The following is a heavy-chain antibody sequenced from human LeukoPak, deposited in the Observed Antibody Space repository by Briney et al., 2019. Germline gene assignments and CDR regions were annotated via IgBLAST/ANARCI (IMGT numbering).Heavy chain of an antibody. CDR2: IYTSGST. Sequence: SQTLSLTCTVSGGSISSGSYYWSWIRQPAGKGLEWIGRIYTSGSTNYNPSLKSRVTISVDTSKNQFSLKLSSVTAADTAVYYCAREGDIVVVPAARASNWFDPWGQGTLVTVSS. V-gene: IGHV4-61*02. J-gene: IGHJ5*02. CDR1: GGSISSGSYY. CDR3: AREGDIVVVPAARASNWFDP. D-gene: IGHD2-2*01.